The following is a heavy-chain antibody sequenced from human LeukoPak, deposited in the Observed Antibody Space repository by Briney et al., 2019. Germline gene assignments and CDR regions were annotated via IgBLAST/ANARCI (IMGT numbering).Heavy chain of an antibody. D-gene: IGHD3-22*01. CDR2: IYYSGNT. Sequence: SETLSLTCTVSGGSISSSYYYWGWIRQPPGKGLEWIGSIYYSGNTYYSPSLKSRVTISVDTSKNLFSLKLSSVTAADTAVYYCARQSKGIIVITDFQHWGQGTLVTVSS. J-gene: IGHJ1*01. V-gene: IGHV4-39*01. CDR3: ARQSKGIIVITDFQH. CDR1: GGSISSSYYY.